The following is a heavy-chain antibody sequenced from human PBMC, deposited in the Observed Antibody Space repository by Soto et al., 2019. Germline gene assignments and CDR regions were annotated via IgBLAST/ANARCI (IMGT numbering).Heavy chain of an antibody. CDR1: GGTFSSYT. CDR3: ARAHSGYDSGY. V-gene: IGHV1-69*02. CDR2: IIPILGIS. D-gene: IGHD5-12*01. Sequence: QVQLVQSGAEVKKPGSSVKVSCKASGGTFSSYTISWVRQAPGQGLEWMGRIIPILGISNYAQKFQGRVTITADKSTSTAYMELSSLRSEDTAVYYCARAHSGYDSGYWGQGTLVTVSS. J-gene: IGHJ4*02.